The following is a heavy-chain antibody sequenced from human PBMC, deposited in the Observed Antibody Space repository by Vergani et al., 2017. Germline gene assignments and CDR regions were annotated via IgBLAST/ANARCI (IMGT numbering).Heavy chain of an antibody. Sequence: QLQLQESGPGLVKPSETLSLTCTVSGGSISSSSYSWGWIRQPPGKGLEWIGSIYSSWGTYYNPSLKSRVTISVDTSKNQFSLKLSSVTAADTAVYYCARLGYCSGGSCYYPFDYWGQGTLVTVSS. CDR3: ARLGYCSGGSCYYPFDY. CDR2: IYSSWGT. J-gene: IGHJ4*02. CDR1: GGSISSSSYS. V-gene: IGHV4-39*01. D-gene: IGHD2-15*01.